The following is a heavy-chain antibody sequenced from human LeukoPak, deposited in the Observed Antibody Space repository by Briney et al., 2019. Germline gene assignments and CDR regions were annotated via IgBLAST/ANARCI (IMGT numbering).Heavy chain of an antibody. CDR1: GFSFSSYG. D-gene: IGHD3-3*01. J-gene: IGHJ4*02. CDR2: ILNDAINE. CDR3: AKDGYYDFWSGYPIDY. Sequence: GGCLRLSCAASGFSFSSYGMHWVRQAPGKGLEWVAFILNDAINEYYADSVKGRFSISRDNFKKTLYLQMSSLRVEDTAVYYCAKDGYYDFWSGYPIDYWGQGTLVTVSS. V-gene: IGHV3-30*02.